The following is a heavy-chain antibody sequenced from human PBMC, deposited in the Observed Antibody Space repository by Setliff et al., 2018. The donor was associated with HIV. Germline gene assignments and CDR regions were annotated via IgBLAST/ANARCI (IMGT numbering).Heavy chain of an antibody. J-gene: IGHJ6*03. V-gene: IGHV4-59*08. CDR1: GVSISGYY. Sequence: PSETLSLTCTVSGVSISGYYWSWIRQPPGKGLEWIGYIYTSGSTSYNPSLKSRVTISVDTSKNQFSLKLSSVTAADTAVYYCARHGAFYYYYYMDVWGKGTTVTVSS. CDR2: IYTSGST. CDR3: ARHGAFYYYYYMDV.